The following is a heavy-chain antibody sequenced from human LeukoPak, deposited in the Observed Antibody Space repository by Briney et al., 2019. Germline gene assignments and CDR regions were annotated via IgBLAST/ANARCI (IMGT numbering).Heavy chain of an antibody. CDR1: GFTFSNAW. Sequence: GGSLRLSCAASGFTFSNAWMSWVRQAPGKGLEWVGRIKSKADGGTTDYAAPVKGRFTISRDDSKNTLYLQMNSLKTEDTAVYYCTTEYSSGAFDYWGQGTLVTVSS. CDR2: IKSKADGGTT. D-gene: IGHD6-19*01. CDR3: TTEYSSGAFDY. V-gene: IGHV3-15*01. J-gene: IGHJ4*02.